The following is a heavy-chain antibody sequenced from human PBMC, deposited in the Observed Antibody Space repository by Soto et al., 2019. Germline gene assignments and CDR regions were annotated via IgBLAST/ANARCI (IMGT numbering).Heavy chain of an antibody. J-gene: IGHJ4*02. V-gene: IGHV3-9*01. D-gene: IGHD6-19*01. CDR1: GFAFDDYA. Sequence: EVQLVESGGGLVQPGRSLRLSCAASGFAFDDYAMHWVRQTPGKGLEWVSGMSWNPISIGYAGSVKGRFTIARDNAKKSLYLQMGSLRIADTALDYCVKGQIRVNSGWGREFDYWGQGVLVTVSS. CDR2: MSWNPISI. CDR3: VKGQIRVNSGWGREFDY.